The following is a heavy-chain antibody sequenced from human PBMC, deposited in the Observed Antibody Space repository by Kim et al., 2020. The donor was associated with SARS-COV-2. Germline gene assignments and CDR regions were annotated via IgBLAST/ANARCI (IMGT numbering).Heavy chain of an antibody. CDR2: IRSKAYGGTT. CDR3: TWGGGYGVG. D-gene: IGHD3-22*01. Sequence: GGSLRLSCTASGFTFGDYAMNWFRQAPGKGLEWVGFIRSKAYGGTTEYAASVKGRFTISRDDSKSIAYLQMNSLKTEDTAVYYCTWGGGYGVGWGQGTLVTVSS. J-gene: IGHJ4*02. CDR1: GFTFGDYA. V-gene: IGHV3-49*03.